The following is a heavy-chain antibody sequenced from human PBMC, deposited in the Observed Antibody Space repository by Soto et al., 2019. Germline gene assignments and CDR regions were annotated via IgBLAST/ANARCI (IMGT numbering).Heavy chain of an antibody. V-gene: IGHV1-69*13. CDR1: GGTFSSYA. CDR3: ARDHEYTSGWSHGMDV. D-gene: IGHD6-19*01. Sequence: SVKVYCKASGGTFSSYAISWVRQAPGQGLEWMGGIIPIFGTANYAQKFQGRVTITADESTSTAYMELSSLRSEDTAVYYCARDHEYTSGWSHGMDVWGQGTTVTVSS. CDR2: IIPIFGTA. J-gene: IGHJ6*02.